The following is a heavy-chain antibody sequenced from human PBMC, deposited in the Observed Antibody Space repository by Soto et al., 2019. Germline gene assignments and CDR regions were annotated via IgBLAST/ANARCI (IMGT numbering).Heavy chain of an antibody. Sequence: GAVTLSDERPVGTLCSYRMNWVRQDQGKGLEWVSYISSSSSTIYYADSVKGRFTISRDNAKNSLYLQMNSLRAEDTAVYYCARGGNDYGDDEDAFDIWGQGTMVTVSS. CDR3: ARGGNDYGDDEDAFDI. D-gene: IGHD4-17*01. J-gene: IGHJ3*02. CDR1: VGTLCSYR. V-gene: IGHV3-48*01. CDR2: ISSSSSTI.